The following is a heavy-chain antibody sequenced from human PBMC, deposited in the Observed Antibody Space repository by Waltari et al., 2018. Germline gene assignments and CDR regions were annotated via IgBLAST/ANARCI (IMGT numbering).Heavy chain of an antibody. J-gene: IGHJ3*02. D-gene: IGHD4-4*01. CDR1: GGTFSRYR. CDR2: IIPILGIA. V-gene: IGHV1-69*04. Sequence: QVQLVQSGAEVKKPGSSVKVSCKASGGTFSRYRISWVRQAPGQGLEWMGRIIPILGIANYAQKFQGRVTITADKSTSTAYMELSSLRSEDTAVYYCARAPSVTPTDAFDIWGQGTMVTVSS. CDR3: ARAPSVTPTDAFDI.